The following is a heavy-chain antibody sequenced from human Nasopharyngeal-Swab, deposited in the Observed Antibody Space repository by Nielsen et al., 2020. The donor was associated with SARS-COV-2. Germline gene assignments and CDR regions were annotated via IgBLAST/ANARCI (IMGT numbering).Heavy chain of an antibody. CDR1: GFTFSSYA. CDR2: IKQDGSEK. J-gene: IGHJ4*02. V-gene: IGHV3-7*01. Sequence: GESLKISCAASGFTFSSYAMSWVRQAPGKGLEWVANIKQDGSEKYYVDSVKGRFTISRDNSKNTLYLQMNSLRAEDTAVYYCARDLPHVGATTDTDYWGQGTLVTVSS. D-gene: IGHD1-26*01. CDR3: ARDLPHVGATTDTDY.